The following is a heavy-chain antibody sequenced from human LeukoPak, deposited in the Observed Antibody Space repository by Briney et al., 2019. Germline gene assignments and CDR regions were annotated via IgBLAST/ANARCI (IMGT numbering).Heavy chain of an antibody. J-gene: IGHJ4*02. CDR2: IYPGDSDT. CDR3: ASQYHSSSSGNY. V-gene: IGHV5-51*01. Sequence: GEALKISCKGSGYSFTSYCIGWVRQMPGKGLEWMGIIYPGDSDTRYSPSFQGQVTISADKSITTAYLQWSSLNASATAMYYCASQYHSSSSGNYWGQGTLVTVSS. D-gene: IGHD6-6*01. CDR1: GYSFTSYC.